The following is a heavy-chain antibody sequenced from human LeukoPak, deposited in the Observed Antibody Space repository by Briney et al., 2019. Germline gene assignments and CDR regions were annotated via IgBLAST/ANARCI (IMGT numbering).Heavy chain of an antibody. V-gene: IGHV3-30*18. CDR3: ANQYCSSTSCYERAYGY. D-gene: IGHD2-2*01. Sequence: PGGSLRLSCAASGFTFSSYSMHWVRQAPGKGLEWVAVISYDGSNKYYADSVKGRFTISRDNSKNTLYLQMNSLRAEDTAVYYCANQYCSSTSCYERAYGYWGQGTLVTVSS. CDR2: ISYDGSNK. J-gene: IGHJ4*02. CDR1: GFTFSSYS.